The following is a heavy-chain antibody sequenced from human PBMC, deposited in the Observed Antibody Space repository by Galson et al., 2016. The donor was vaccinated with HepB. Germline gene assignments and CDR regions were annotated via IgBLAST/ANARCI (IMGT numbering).Heavy chain of an antibody. CDR3: AKDIRRGYSNGYLDY. CDR1: GFTFDDYA. D-gene: IGHD5-18*01. Sequence: SLRLSCAASGFTFDDYAMHWVCQPPGRGLEWVSLISWGGDTTYYADSVKGRFTISRDNSKNSLSLQMNSLGAEETALYYCAKDIRRGYSNGYLDYWGQGTLVTVSS. J-gene: IGHJ4*02. V-gene: IGHV3-43D*04. CDR2: ISWGGDTT.